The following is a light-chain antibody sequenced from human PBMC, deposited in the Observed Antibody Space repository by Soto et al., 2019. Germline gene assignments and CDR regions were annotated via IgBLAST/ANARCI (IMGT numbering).Light chain of an antibody. J-gene: IGLJ1*01. V-gene: IGLV2-14*03. Sequence: QSALTQPASVSGSPGQSITISCTGTSSDVGGYNYVSWYQQHPGKAPKLMIYDVNNRPSGVSNRFSGSKSGSTASLTISGLQAEDEADYYCSSYTSSSTLGVFGTGTKLTVL. CDR1: SSDVGGYNY. CDR3: SSYTSSSTLGV. CDR2: DVN.